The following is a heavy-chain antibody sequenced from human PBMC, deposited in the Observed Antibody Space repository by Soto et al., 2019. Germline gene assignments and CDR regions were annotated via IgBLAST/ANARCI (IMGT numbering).Heavy chain of an antibody. Sequence: SETLSLTCTVSGGSMSPYYWSWIRQPPGKGLEWIANIYYRGNTNYNPSFESRVTISIDTSKNQFSLKLNSMTAADTAAYYCARHSKKTGDFDYYYGMDVWGQGTTVTVS. CDR3: ARHSKKTGDFDYYYGMDV. CDR1: GGSMSPYY. J-gene: IGHJ6*02. V-gene: IGHV4-59*08. D-gene: IGHD1-1*01. CDR2: IYYRGNT.